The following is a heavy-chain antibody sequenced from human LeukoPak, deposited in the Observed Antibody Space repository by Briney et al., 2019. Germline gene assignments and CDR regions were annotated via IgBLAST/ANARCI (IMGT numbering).Heavy chain of an antibody. D-gene: IGHD6-25*01. CDR3: ARVSISGYAPLDS. V-gene: IGHV1-8*01. CDR2: MNPYSGNT. CDR1: GYSFTTYD. Sequence: RASVKVSCKASGYSFTTYDINWVRQATGQGLEWMGWMNPYSGNTGYTQKFQGRVTMTRSTSISTAYLELSSLRSEDTAVYYCARVSISGYAPLDSWGQGTLVTVSS. J-gene: IGHJ5*01.